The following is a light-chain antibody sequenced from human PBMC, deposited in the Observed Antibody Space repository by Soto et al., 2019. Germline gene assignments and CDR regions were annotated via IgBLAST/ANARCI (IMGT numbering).Light chain of an antibody. CDR2: AAS. V-gene: IGKV1-39*01. CDR1: QSISSY. J-gene: IGKJ4*01. Sequence: DIQMTPSPSSLSASVGDRVTITCRASQSISSYLNWYQQKPWKAPKLLIYAASSLQSGVPSRFSGSGSATDFNLTISRLQPEDFATYYGQQSYSTLVTVGGGTKVELK. CDR3: QQSYSTLVT.